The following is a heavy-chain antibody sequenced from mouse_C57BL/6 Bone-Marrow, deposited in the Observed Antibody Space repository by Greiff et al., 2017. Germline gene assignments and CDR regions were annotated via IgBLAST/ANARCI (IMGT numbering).Heavy chain of an antibody. J-gene: IGHJ3*01. CDR1: GYTFTSYW. CDR2: IYPGSGST. CDR3: ARLDSSGYGFAY. D-gene: IGHD3-2*02. V-gene: IGHV1-55*01. Sequence: QVQLKQPGAELVKPAASVKMSCKASGYTFTSYWITWVKQRPGQGLEWIGDIYPGSGSTNYNEKFKSKATLTVDTSSSTAYMQLSSLTSEDSAVYYCARLDSSGYGFAYWGQGTLVTVSA.